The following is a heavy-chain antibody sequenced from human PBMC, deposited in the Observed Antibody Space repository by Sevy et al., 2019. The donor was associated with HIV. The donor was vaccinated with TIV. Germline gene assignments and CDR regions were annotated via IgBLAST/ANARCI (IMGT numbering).Heavy chain of an antibody. Sequence: GGSLRLSCAASGFTFSSSGMHWVRQAPGKGLEWVTFIRYDGTTKYYADSVKGRFTISRDNSKSTLYLQMNSLRDEDTGVYFCEKLGSTTLTTSDAFDIWGQGTLVTVSS. CDR2: IRYDGTTK. CDR3: EKLGSTTLTTSDAFDI. D-gene: IGHD4-17*01. V-gene: IGHV3-30*02. CDR1: GFTFSSSG. J-gene: IGHJ3*02.